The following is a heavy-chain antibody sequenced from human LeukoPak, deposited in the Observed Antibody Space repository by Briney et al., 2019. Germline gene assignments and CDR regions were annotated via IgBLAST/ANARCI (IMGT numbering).Heavy chain of an antibody. CDR1: GGSISSGGYY. Sequence: ETLSLTCTVSGGSISSGGYYWSWIRQAPGKGLEWVSGLSGSGGSTDYADSVKGRFTVSRDNAKNSLFLQMNSLRAEDTAVYYCARGVLTGIDYFDYWGQGTLVSVSS. V-gene: IGHV3-23*01. J-gene: IGHJ4*02. D-gene: IGHD7-27*01. CDR3: ARGVLTGIDYFDY. CDR2: LSGSGGST.